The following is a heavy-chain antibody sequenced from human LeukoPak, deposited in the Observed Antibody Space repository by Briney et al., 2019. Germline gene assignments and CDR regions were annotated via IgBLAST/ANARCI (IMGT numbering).Heavy chain of an antibody. CDR2: ISSSSSYI. J-gene: IGHJ5*02. V-gene: IGHV3-21*01. D-gene: IGHD3-16*02. Sequence: PGRSLRLSCAASGFTFSSYSMNWVRQAPGKGLEWVSSISSSSSYIYYADSVKGRFTISRDNAKNSLYLQMNSLRAEDTAVYYCASYVWGSYRYTRGLAWGQGTLVTVSS. CDR1: GFTFSSYS. CDR3: ASYVWGSYRYTRGLA.